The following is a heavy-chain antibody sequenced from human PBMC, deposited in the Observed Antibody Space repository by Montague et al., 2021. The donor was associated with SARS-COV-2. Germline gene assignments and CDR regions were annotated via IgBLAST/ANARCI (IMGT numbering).Heavy chain of an antibody. D-gene: IGHD3-9*01. CDR3: AGQDDILTGYYYYGMDV. J-gene: IGHJ6*02. Sequence: SETLSLTCTVSGGSISSSSYYWGWIRQPPGKGLEWIGSIYYSGSTYYNPSLKSRVTISVDMSKNQFSLKLSSVTAADTAVYYCAGQDDILTGYYYYGMDVWGQGTTVTVSS. V-gene: IGHV4-39*01. CDR1: GGSISSSSYY. CDR2: IYYSGST.